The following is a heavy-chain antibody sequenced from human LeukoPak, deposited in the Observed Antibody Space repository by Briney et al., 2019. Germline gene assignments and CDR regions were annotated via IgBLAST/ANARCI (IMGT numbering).Heavy chain of an antibody. J-gene: IGHJ5*02. V-gene: IGHV4-34*01. D-gene: IGHD5-24*01. CDR1: GGSFSGYY. CDR2: INHSGST. Sequence: SETLSLTCAVYGGSFSGYYWSWIRQPPGKGLEWIGEINHSGSTNYNPSLKSRVTISVDTSKNQFSLKLSSVTAADTAVYYCARAEGMATDNWFDPWGQGTLVTVSS. CDR3: ARAEGMATDNWFDP.